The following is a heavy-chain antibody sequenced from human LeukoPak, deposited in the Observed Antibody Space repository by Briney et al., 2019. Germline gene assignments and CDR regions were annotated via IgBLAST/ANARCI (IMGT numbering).Heavy chain of an antibody. CDR1: GFTLSSYS. J-gene: IGHJ6*02. V-gene: IGHV3-21*01. CDR2: ISSSSSSI. Sequence: GGSLRLSCAAFGFTLSSYSMSWVSQAAGKGREWVRSISSSSSSISYPPSLKGPFTISIDNSKNSLYLQINSLTADDTAVYYCARHPHSDYVSTYYYCMDVLGQGTTVTVAS. D-gene: IGHD5-12*01. CDR3: ARHPHSDYVSTYYYCMDV.